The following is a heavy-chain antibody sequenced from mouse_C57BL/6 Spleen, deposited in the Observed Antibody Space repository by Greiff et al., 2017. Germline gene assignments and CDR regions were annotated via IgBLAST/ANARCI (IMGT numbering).Heavy chain of an antibody. CDR1: GYAFSSSW. CDR3: AGGEDSSGYGFDY. V-gene: IGHV1-82*01. J-gene: IGHJ2*01. CDR2: IYPGDGDT. Sequence: QVQLQQSGPELVKPGASVKISCKASGYAFSSSWMNWVKQRPGRGLEWIGRIYPGDGDTNYNGKFKGKATLTADKSSSTAYMQLSSLTSEDSAVYFCAGGEDSSGYGFDYWGQGTTLTVSS. D-gene: IGHD3-2*02.